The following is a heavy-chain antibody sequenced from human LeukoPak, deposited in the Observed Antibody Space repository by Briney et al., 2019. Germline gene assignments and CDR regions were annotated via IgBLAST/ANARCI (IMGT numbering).Heavy chain of an antibody. Sequence: GGSLRLSCAASGFTFSSYEMNWVRQAPGKGLEWVSYISSSGSTIYYADSVKGRFTISRDNAKNSLYLQMNSLRAEDTAVYYCARDYPPYYYDSSWFDPWGQGTLVTVSS. J-gene: IGHJ5*02. D-gene: IGHD3-22*01. CDR1: GFTFSSYE. CDR2: ISSSGSTI. CDR3: ARDYPPYYYDSSWFDP. V-gene: IGHV3-48*03.